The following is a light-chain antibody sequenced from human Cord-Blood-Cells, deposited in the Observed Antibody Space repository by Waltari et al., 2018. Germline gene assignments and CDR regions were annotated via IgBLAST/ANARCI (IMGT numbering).Light chain of an antibody. Sequence: QSALTQTDSVSGSPGQSLTISRTGPSSDVGGYNYVSWYPQHPGKAPKLMIYEVSNRPSGVSNRFSGSKSGNTASLTISGLQAEDEADYYCSSYTSSSTLYVFGTGTKVTVL. J-gene: IGLJ1*01. CDR2: EVS. V-gene: IGLV2-14*01. CDR1: SSDVGGYNY. CDR3: SSYTSSSTLYV.